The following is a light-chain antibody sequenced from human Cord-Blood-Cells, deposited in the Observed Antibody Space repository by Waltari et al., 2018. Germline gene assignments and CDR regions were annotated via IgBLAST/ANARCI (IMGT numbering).Light chain of an antibody. J-gene: IGLJ3*02. CDR2: DVS. CDR3: CSYAGSYTFEV. V-gene: IGLV2-11*01. CDR1: SSDVGGYNY. Sequence: QSALTQPRSVSGSPGQSVTISCTGTSSDVGGYNYVSWYQQHPGKAPKLMIYDVSKRPSGVPDRFSGSKSGNTVSLTISGLQAEDEADYYCCSYAGSYTFEVFGGGTKLTVL.